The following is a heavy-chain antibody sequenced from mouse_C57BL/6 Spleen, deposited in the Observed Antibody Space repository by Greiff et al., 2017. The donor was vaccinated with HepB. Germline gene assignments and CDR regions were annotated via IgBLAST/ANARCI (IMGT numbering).Heavy chain of an antibody. CDR3: AKGGTYDYDGYYAMDY. D-gene: IGHD2-4*01. V-gene: IGHV5-17*01. CDR2: ISSGSSTI. Sequence: EVKLQESGGGLVKPGGSLKLSCAASGFTFSDYGMHWVRQAPEKGLEWVAYISSGSSTIYYADTVKGRFTISRDNAKNTLFLQMTSLRSEDTAMYYCAKGGTYDYDGYYAMDYWGQGTSVTVSS. J-gene: IGHJ4*01. CDR1: GFTFSDYG.